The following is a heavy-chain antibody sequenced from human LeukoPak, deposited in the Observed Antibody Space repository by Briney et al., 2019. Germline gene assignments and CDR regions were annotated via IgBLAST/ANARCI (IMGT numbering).Heavy chain of an antibody. D-gene: IGHD1-26*01. CDR2: ISYDGSNK. CDR1: GFTFSSYA. Sequence: GRSLRLSCAASGFTFSSYAMHWVRQAPGKGLEWVAVISYDGSNKYYADSVKGRFTVSRDNSKNTLYLQMNSLRAEDTAVYYCASGTYWSFDYWGQGTLVTVSA. V-gene: IGHV3-30*04. CDR3: ASGTYWSFDY. J-gene: IGHJ4*02.